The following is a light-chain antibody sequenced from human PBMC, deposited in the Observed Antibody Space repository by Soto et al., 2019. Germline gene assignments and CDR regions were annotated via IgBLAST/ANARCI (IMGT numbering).Light chain of an antibody. CDR2: LESSGNY. CDR3: DTWERGTWV. Sequence: QSALTQSSSASASLGSSVKLTCTLSSGHSKYIIAWHQQQPGKAPRYLMKLESSGNYNKGSVVTDRSSGSSSGADRYLTTGNLQFEEEADYYCDTWERGTWVFGGGTKVTVL. V-gene: IGLV4-60*02. J-gene: IGLJ3*02. CDR1: SGHSKYI.